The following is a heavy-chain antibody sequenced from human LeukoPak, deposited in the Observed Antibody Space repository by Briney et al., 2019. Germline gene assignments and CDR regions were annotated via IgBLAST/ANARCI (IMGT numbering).Heavy chain of an antibody. V-gene: IGHV3-21*01. J-gene: IGHJ4*02. CDR2: ISSSSSYI. CDR3: ARIYGSGSHDYFDY. D-gene: IGHD3-10*01. CDR1: GFTFSSYS. Sequence: GGSLRLSCAASGFTFSSYSMNWVRQAPGKGLEWVSSISSSSSYIYYADSVKGRFTISRDNAKNPLYLQMNSLRAEDTAVYYCARIYGSGSHDYFDYWGQGTLVTVSS.